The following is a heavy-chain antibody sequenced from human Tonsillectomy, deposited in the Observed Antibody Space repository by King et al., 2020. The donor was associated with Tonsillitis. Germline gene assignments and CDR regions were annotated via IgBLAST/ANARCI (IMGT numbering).Heavy chain of an antibody. CDR3: AKTSSSSSFGMDV. J-gene: IGHJ6*02. Sequence: VQLVESGGGLVQPGGSLRLSCAASVFTFSNYAMSWVRQAPGKGLEWVSANSGSDGSTYYAGFVKGRITISRDNSKNTLYLQMDSLRAEDTAVYYCAKTSSSSSFGMDVWGQGTTVTVSS. D-gene: IGHD6-6*01. V-gene: IGHV3-23*04. CDR2: NSGSDGST. CDR1: VFTFSNYA.